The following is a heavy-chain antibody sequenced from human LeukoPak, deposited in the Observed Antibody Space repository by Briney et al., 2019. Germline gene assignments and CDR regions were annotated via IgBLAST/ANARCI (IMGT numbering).Heavy chain of an antibody. CDR1: GVSISSYY. CDR3: ARNRLPTVVTPFGYYYYYMDV. CDR2: IYYSGST. J-gene: IGHJ6*03. V-gene: IGHV4-59*08. Sequence: KPSETLSLTCTVSGVSISSYYWSWIRQPPGKGLEWIGYIYYSGSTNYNPSLKSRVTISVDTSKNQFSLKLSSVTAADTAMYYCARNRLPTVVTPFGYYYYYMDVWGKGTTVTVSS. D-gene: IGHD4-23*01.